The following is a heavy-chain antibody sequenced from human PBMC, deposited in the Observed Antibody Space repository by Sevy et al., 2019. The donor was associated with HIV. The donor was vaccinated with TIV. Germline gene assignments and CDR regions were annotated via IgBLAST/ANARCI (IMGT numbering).Heavy chain of an antibody. J-gene: IGHJ4*02. CDR2: ISYDGSNK. Sequence: GGSLRLSCAASGFTFSSYAMHWVRRAPGKGLEWVAVISYDGSNKYYADSVKGRFTISRDNSKNTLYLQMNSLRAEDTAVYYCARGGMGGLDYWGQGTLVTVSS. D-gene: IGHD1-26*01. CDR1: GFTFSSYA. V-gene: IGHV3-30-3*01. CDR3: ARGGMGGLDY.